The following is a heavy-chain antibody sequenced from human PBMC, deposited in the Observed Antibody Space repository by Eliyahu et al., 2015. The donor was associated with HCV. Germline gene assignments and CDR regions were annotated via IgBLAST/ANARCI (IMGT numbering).Heavy chain of an antibody. D-gene: IGHD6-6*01. J-gene: IGHJ3*02. Sequence: QVQLVQSGAEVKKPGASVKVSCKASGYTFTGYYMHWVRQAPGQGLEWMGWINPNSGGTNYAQKFQGRVTMTRDTSISTAYMELSRLRSDDTAVYYCARGPTIFYSSSSGPPDIWGQGTMVTVSS. CDR2: INPNSGGT. V-gene: IGHV1-2*02. CDR3: ARGPTIFYSSSSGPPDI. CDR1: GYTFTGYY.